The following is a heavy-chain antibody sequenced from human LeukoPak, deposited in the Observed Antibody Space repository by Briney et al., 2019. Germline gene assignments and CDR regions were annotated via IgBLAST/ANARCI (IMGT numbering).Heavy chain of an antibody. J-gene: IGHJ4*02. Sequence: ASVKVSCKASGCTFTGYYMHWVRQAPGQGLEWMGWINPNSGGTNYAQKFQGRVTMTRDTSTSTVYMELSSLRSEDTAVYYCARDLTPSNYYDSSGYYQDYWGQGTLVTVSS. CDR3: ARDLTPSNYYDSSGYYQDY. D-gene: IGHD3-22*01. V-gene: IGHV1-2*02. CDR2: INPNSGGT. CDR1: GCTFTGYY.